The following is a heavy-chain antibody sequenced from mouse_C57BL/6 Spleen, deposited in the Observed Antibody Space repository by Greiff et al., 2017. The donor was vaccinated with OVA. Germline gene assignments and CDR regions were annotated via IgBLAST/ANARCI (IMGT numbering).Heavy chain of an antibody. V-gene: IGHV1-39*01. Sequence: VQLKQSGPELVKPGASVKISCKASGYSFTDYNMNWVKQSNGKSLEWIGVINPNYGTTSYNQKFKGKATLTVDHSSSTAYMQLNSLTSEDSAVYYCAKGGYYDYDDGDGDAMDYWGQGTSVTVSS. CDR1: GYSFTDYN. CDR3: AKGGYYDYDDGDGDAMDY. CDR2: INPNYGTT. D-gene: IGHD2-4*01. J-gene: IGHJ4*01.